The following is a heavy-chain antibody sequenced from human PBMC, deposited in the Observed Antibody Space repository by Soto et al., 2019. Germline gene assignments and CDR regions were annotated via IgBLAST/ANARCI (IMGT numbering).Heavy chain of an antibody. J-gene: IGHJ4*02. CDR3: ARLGYCTGTSCYTFDS. CDR1: GYSFTSYW. V-gene: IGHV5-10-1*01. D-gene: IGHD2-2*02. CDR2: INPSDSYT. Sequence: GESLKISCQGSGYSFTSYWIGWVRQRPGKGLEWMGRINPSDSYTTCSPSFQGHVTISTDKSFSTAYLQWSGLKASDTAMYYCARLGYCTGTSCYTFDSWGQGTLVTVSS.